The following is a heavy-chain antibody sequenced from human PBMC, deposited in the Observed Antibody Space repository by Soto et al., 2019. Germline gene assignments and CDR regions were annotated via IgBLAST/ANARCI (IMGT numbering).Heavy chain of an antibody. CDR1: GYTFTSYD. Sequence: QVQLVQSGAEVKKPGASVKVSCKASGYTFTSYDINWVRQAPGQGLEWMGWMNTNSGNTGYAQKFQGRVTMTRNTSISTAYMERSSLRSEDTAVYYWARALDGDNVDFWGQGTLVTVSS. CDR2: MNTNSGNT. V-gene: IGHV1-8*01. D-gene: IGHD4-17*01. CDR3: ARALDGDNVDF. J-gene: IGHJ4*02.